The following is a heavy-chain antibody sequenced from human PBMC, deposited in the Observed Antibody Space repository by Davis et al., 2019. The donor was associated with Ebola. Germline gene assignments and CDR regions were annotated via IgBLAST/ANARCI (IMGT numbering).Heavy chain of an antibody. D-gene: IGHD4-17*01. Sequence: GESLKISCAASGFTFTRHWMSWVRQAPGKGLEWVANIKQDGGETYYVDSVKGRFTISRDNAKNSLYLQMNSLRAEDTAVYYCARDLAYAFDHWGRGTLVTVSS. CDR1: GFTFTRHW. J-gene: IGHJ4*02. CDR2: IKQDGGET. CDR3: ARDLAYAFDH. V-gene: IGHV3-7*01.